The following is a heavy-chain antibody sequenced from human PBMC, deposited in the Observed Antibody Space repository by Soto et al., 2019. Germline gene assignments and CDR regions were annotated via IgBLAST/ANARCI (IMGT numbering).Heavy chain of an antibody. CDR2: MYYGGTT. J-gene: IGHJ3*01. Sequence: EMQLVETGGGLIQPGGSLRLSCAASGFTVSSDHMSWVRQAPGKGLEWISVMYYGGTTYYADSVQGRFTISRASSTNTLYLHMTDLRADDTAVYYCAREAAGFDLWGQGTMVTVSS. D-gene: IGHD6-13*01. V-gene: IGHV3-53*02. CDR1: GFTVSSDH. CDR3: AREAAGFDL.